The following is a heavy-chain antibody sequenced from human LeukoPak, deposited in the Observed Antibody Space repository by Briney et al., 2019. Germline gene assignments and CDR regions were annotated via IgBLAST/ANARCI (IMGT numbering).Heavy chain of an antibody. CDR2: INHSGST. D-gene: IGHD3-16*02. V-gene: IGHV4-34*01. CDR3: ARGVWTDMITFGGVIVHHLDY. J-gene: IGHJ4*02. CDR1: GGSFSGYY. Sequence: SETLSLTCAVYGGSFSGYYWSWIRQPPGKGLGWIGEINHSGSTNYNPSLKSRVTISVDTSKNQFSLKLSSVTAADTAVYYCARGVWTDMITFGGVIVHHLDYWGQGTLVTVSS.